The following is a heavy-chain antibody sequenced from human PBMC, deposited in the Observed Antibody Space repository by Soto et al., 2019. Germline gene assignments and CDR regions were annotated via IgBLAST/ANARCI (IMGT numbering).Heavy chain of an antibody. CDR2: IIPILGIA. CDR3: ARAIVVVTASDAFDI. V-gene: IGHV1-69*02. D-gene: IGHD2-21*02. CDR1: GGPFSRYT. Sequence: SRKVAFKGSGGPFSRYTNSLVRPAPGQGLEWMGRIIPILGIANYAQKFQGRVTITADKSTSTAYMELSSLRSEDTAVYYCARAIVVVTASDAFDIWGQGTMVTVSS. J-gene: IGHJ3*02.